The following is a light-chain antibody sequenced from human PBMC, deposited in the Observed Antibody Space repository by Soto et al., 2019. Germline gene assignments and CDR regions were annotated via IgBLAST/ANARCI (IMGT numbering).Light chain of an antibody. CDR2: AAS. CDR3: QQYGSSLFT. J-gene: IGKJ3*01. Sequence: DIQLTQSPSFLSASVGDRVTITCRASQDISSYLTWYQQKPGKAPKLLIYAASTLQSGVPSRFSGSGSGTEFTLTISSLQPEDFAVYYCQQYGSSLFTFGPGTKVDFK. V-gene: IGKV1-9*01. CDR1: QDISSY.